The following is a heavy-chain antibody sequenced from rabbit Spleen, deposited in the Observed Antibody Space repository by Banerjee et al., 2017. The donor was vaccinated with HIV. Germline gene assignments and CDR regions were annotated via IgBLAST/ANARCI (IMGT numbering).Heavy chain of an antibody. CDR3: ARDLVTAIGWNFAL. Sequence: QSLEESGGGLVQPEGSLTLTCTASGFSFNNNYYMCWVRQAPGKGLEWIACIYGGDGYSTAYASWAKGRFTVSKTSSTTVTLQMTGLTAADTATYFCARDLVTAIGWNFALWGPGTLVTVS. J-gene: IGHJ4*01. V-gene: IGHV1S40*01. CDR1: GFSFNNNYY. CDR2: IYGGDGYST. D-gene: IGHD7-1*01.